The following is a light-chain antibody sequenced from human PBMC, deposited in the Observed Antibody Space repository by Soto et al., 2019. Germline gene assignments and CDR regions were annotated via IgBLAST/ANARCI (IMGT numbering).Light chain of an antibody. CDR1: QSVSSD. Sequence: EIVMTQSPDTLSVSPGERATLSCRASQSVSSDLVWYQQKPGQAPRLLIFGVSTRATGIPARFSGSGSGTDFTLTISRLEPEDFAVYYCQQYGSSGTFGQGTKVDIK. CDR3: QQYGSSGT. J-gene: IGKJ1*01. V-gene: IGKV3-15*01. CDR2: GVS.